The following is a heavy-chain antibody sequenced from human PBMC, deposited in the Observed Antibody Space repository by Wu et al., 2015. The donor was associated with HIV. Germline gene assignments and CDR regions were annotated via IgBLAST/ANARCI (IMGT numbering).Heavy chain of an antibody. J-gene: IGHJ5*02. CDR2: IIPIFGTA. V-gene: IGHV1-69*12. Sequence: QVQLVQSGAEVKKPGSSVKVSCKASGGTFSSYAISWVRQAPGQGLEWMGGIIPIFGTANYAQKFQGRVTITADESTSTAYMELSSLRSEDTAVYYCAREPGIQLERRNWFDPWGQGNPGHRLL. CDR3: AREPGIQLERRNWFDP. D-gene: IGHD1-1*01. CDR1: GGTFSSYA.